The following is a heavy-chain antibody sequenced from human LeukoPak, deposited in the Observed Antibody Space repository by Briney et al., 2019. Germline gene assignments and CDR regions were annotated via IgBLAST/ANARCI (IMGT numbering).Heavy chain of an antibody. CDR1: GYTFTSYA. V-gene: IGHV1-3*01. J-gene: IGHJ3*02. CDR2: INAGNGNT. D-gene: IGHD2/OR15-2a*01. CDR3: AREGNMEAFDI. Sequence: ASVKVSCKASGYTFTSYAMHWVRQAPGQRLEWMGWINAGNGNTKYSQKFQGRVTITRDTSASTAYMELSSLRSDDTAVYYCAREGNMEAFDIWGQGTMVTVSS.